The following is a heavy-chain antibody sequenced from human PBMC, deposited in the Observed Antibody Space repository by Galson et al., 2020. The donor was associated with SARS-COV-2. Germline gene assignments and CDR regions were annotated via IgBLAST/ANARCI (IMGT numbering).Heavy chain of an antibody. D-gene: IGHD2-21*02. CDR3: AKPGGTAILQGNGLSV. V-gene: IGHV3-21*03. CDR2: ISGHSLAI. CDR1: GFAFGFYS. J-gene: IGHJ6*01. Sequence: GESLKISCEASGFAFGFYSLGWVRQAPGKGLEWVSSISGHSLAIYYADSVKGRFTVSRDNAKNSLYLQMSSLTDEDTAIYFCAKPGGTAILQGNGLSVWGQGTTVTVSS.